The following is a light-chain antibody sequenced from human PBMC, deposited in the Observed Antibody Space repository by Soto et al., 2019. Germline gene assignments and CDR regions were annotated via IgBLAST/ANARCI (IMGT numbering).Light chain of an antibody. Sequence: EIVLTQSPGTLSLSPGERATLSCRASQSVGSSYLAWYQQKPGQAPRLLIYGASSRATGIPDRFSGSGSGTDFTLTISRLEPEDFAVYYCQQYDSSFMYTFGQGTKLEIK. CDR3: QQYDSSFMYT. V-gene: IGKV3-20*01. J-gene: IGKJ2*01. CDR2: GAS. CDR1: QSVGSSY.